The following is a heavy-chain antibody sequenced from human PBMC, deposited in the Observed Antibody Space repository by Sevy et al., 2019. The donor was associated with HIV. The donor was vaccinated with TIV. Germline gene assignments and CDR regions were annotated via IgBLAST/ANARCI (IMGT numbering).Heavy chain of an antibody. CDR3: ARDCSSTSCLIPFYYYGMDV. Sequence: ASVKVSCKASGYTFTSYGISWVRQAPGQGLEWMGWISAYNGNTNYAQKLQGRVTMTTDTSTSTAYMELRSLRSDETAVYYCARDCSSTSCLIPFYYYGMDVWGQGTTVTVSS. CDR1: GYTFTSYG. CDR2: ISAYNGNT. D-gene: IGHD2-2*01. J-gene: IGHJ6*02. V-gene: IGHV1-18*01.